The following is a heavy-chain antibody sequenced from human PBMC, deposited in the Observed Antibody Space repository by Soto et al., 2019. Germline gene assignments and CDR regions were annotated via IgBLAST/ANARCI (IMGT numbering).Heavy chain of an antibody. V-gene: IGHV3-66*01. CDR3: ARGPAPMPLIDY. CDR1: GFTVSSNY. CDR2: IYSGGST. Sequence: EVQLVESGGGLVQPGGSLRLSCAASGFTVSSNYMSWVRQAPGKGLEWVSVIYSGGSTYYADSVKGRFTISRDNSKNTLYLHMNSLRAEDTAVYYCARGPAPMPLIDYWGQGTLVTVSS. J-gene: IGHJ4*02. D-gene: IGHD2-2*01.